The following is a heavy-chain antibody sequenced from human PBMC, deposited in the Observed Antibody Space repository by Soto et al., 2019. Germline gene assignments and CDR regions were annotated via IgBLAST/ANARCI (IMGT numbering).Heavy chain of an antibody. CDR1: GGSLIDDY. D-gene: IGHD2-21*01. Sequence: QVQLQESGPGLVKPLETVSLTCTVSGGSLIDDYWNWIRQPPGKGLGRIGYVYYSGSTNYNHYLKSRVSISVDRSKNKFSMKLSSVAAEDTAVYYCARGNDWKSSTFDIWGHGTMVSVSS. CDR2: VYYSGST. V-gene: IGHV4-59*13. CDR3: ARGNDWKSSTFDI. J-gene: IGHJ3*02.